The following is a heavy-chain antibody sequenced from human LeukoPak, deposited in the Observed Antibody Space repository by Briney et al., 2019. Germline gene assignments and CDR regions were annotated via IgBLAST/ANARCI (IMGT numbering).Heavy chain of an antibody. CDR1: GGSFNGFF. CDR3: ARVTLYGDVDY. D-gene: IGHD4-17*01. J-gene: IGHJ4*02. Sequence: SETLSLTCAVYGGSFNGFFWNWIRQPPGKGLEWIGEISHTGSTSYNPSLQSRVTISVATSKNQFSLTLRSVTAADTAVYYCARVTLYGDVDYWGQGTLVTVSS. V-gene: IGHV4-34*01. CDR2: ISHTGST.